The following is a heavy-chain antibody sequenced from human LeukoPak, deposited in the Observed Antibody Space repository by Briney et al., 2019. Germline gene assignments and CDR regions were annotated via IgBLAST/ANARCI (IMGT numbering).Heavy chain of an antibody. CDR3: AEQVSGSYFPQYFQH. CDR2: ISYDGSNK. Sequence: GGSLRLSCAASGFTFSSYGMHWVRQAPGKGLEWVAVISYDGSNKYYADSVKGRFTISRDNSKNTLYLQMNSLRAEDTAVYYCAEQVSGSYFPQYFQHWGQGTLVTVSS. J-gene: IGHJ1*01. CDR1: GFTFSSYG. D-gene: IGHD3-10*01. V-gene: IGHV3-30*18.